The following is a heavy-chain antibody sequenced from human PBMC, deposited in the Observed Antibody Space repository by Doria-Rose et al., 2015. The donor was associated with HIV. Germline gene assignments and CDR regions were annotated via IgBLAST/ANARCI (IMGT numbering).Heavy chain of an antibody. V-gene: IGHV4-34*01. J-gene: IGHJ4*02. D-gene: IGHD2-21*01. Sequence: VQLQQWGAGLLKPSETLSLTCAVYGGSFSVYYWSWIRQPPGKGLEWIGEINHSGNTNYNPSLKSRVTISVDTSKNQFPLNLTSVTAADMAIYYCARGRSAIPYFDYWGLGTLVTVSS. CDR1: GGSFSVYY. CDR3: ARGRSAIPYFDY. CDR2: INHSGNT.